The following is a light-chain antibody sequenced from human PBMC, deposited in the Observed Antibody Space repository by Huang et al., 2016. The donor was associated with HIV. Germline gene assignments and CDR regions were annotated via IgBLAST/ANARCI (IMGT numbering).Light chain of an antibody. CDR1: QDISNY. Sequence: DIQMTQSPSSLSASVGDRVTITFQASQDISNYLNWYQQKPGKAPKLLIYDASNLETWVPSRFSGSRSGTHFTFTINNLQPEDIATYYCQQYDNLHTFGQGTKLEIK. V-gene: IGKV1-33*01. J-gene: IGKJ2*01. CDR3: QQYDNLHT. CDR2: DAS.